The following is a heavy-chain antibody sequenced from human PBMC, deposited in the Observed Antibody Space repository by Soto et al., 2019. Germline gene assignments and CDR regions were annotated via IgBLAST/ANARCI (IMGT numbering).Heavy chain of an antibody. V-gene: IGHV1-8*01. J-gene: IGHJ6*02. CDR2: MNPNSGNT. Sequence: QVQLVQSGAEVKKPGASVKVSCKASGYTFTSYDINWVRQATGQGLEWMGWMNPNSGNTGYAQRFQGRVTIIADESTSTAYMELRSLSSEDTAVYYCARDTDYYYYNGMDVWGQGTTVTVSS. CDR1: GYTFTSYD. CDR3: ARDTDYYYYNGMDV.